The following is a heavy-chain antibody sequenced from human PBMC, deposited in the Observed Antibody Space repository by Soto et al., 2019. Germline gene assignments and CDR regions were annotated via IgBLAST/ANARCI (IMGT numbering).Heavy chain of an antibody. CDR3: ARHPERIAQIGWFDP. V-gene: IGHV3-48*01. J-gene: IGHJ5*02. Sequence: GGSLRLSCAASGFTVSSYSMNWVRQAPGKGLEWVSYISSSSSTIYCADSVKGRFTISRDNAKNSLYLQMNSLRAEDTAVYYCARHPERIAQIGWFDPWGQGTLVTVSS. D-gene: IGHD6-13*01. CDR1: GFTVSSYS. CDR2: ISSSSSTI.